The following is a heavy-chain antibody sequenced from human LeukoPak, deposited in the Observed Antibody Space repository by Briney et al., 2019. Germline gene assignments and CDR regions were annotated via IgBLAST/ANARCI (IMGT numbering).Heavy chain of an antibody. CDR2: IYPGDSDT. V-gene: IGHV5-51*01. CDR1: GYSFTSYW. CDR3: ARTGSAAGTDGGAFEI. D-gene: IGHD6-13*01. J-gene: IGHJ3*02. Sequence: GESLKISCKGSGYSFTSYWIGWVRQMPGKGLEWMGIIYPGDSDTRYSPSFQGQVTISADKSISTAYLQWSSLKASDTAMYYCARTGSAAGTDGGAFEIWGQGTMVTVSS.